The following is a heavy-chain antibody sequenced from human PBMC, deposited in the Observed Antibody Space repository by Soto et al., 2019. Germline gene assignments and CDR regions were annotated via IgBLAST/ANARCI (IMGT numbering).Heavy chain of an antibody. CDR1: GYSFTSYW. Sequence: GESLKISCKGSGYSFTSYWIGWVRQMPGKGLEWMGIIYPVDSDTRYSPSFQGQVTISADKSISTAYLQWSSLKASDTAMYYCARLYDSSGYYYDPYYYYYYGMDVWGQGTTVTVSS. CDR3: ARLYDSSGYYYDPYYYYYYGMDV. V-gene: IGHV5-51*01. CDR2: IYPVDSDT. J-gene: IGHJ6*02. D-gene: IGHD3-22*01.